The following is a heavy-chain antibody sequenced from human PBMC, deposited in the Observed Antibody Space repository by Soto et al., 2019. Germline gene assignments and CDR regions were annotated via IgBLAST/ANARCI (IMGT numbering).Heavy chain of an antibody. J-gene: IGHJ4*02. Sequence: QVQLVQSGAEVKETGSSVKVSCKATGDLFNNYAFNWVRQYPGQGLEWMGRISPLFSKTNYAQKFQGRVTIGADELTTIVYLEVSNLESEDTAMYYCAASSSVAAAGYFKFWGQGTLVTVSP. CDR3: AASSSVAAAGYFKF. D-gene: IGHD6-13*01. CDR2: ISPLFSKT. CDR1: GDLFNNYA. V-gene: IGHV1-69*01.